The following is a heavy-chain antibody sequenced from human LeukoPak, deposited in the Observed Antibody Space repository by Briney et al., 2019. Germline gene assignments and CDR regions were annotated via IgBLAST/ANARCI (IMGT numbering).Heavy chain of an antibody. V-gene: IGHV4-39*01. Sequence: SETLSLTCTVSGGSISGSSYYWGWIRQPPGKGLEWIGSIYYSGSTYYNPSLKSRVTISVDTSKNQFSLKLSSVTAADTAVYYCARVRKGRIFGELWGQGTLVTVSS. D-gene: IGHD3-3*01. J-gene: IGHJ4*02. CDR3: ARVRKGRIFGEL. CDR1: GGSISGSSYY. CDR2: IYYSGST.